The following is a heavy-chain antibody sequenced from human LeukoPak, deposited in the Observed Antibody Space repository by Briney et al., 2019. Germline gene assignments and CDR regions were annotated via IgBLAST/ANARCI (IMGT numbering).Heavy chain of an antibody. J-gene: IGHJ4*02. CDR2: ISGSGGST. D-gene: IGHD3-10*01. CDR3: AKDAYYGSGSYLYYFDY. CDR1: GFTFSSYA. Sequence: PGGSLRLSCAASGFTFSSYAMSWVRQAPGKGLEWVSAISGSGGSTYYADSVKGRFTISRDNSKNTLYLQMNSLRAEDTAVYYCAKDAYYGSGSYLYYFDYWGQGTLVTVSS. V-gene: IGHV3-23*01.